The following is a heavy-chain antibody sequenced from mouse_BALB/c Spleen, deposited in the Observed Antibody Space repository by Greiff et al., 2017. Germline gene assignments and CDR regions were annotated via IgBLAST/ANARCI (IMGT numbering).Heavy chain of an antibody. D-gene: IGHD3-2*01. CDR2: IDPANGNT. V-gene: IGHV14-3*02. CDR3: ARGRQGSYWYFDV. Sequence: EVKLQESGAELVKPGASVKLSCTASGFNIKDTYMHWVKQRPEQGLEWIGRIDPANGNTKYDPKFQGKATITADTSSNTAYLQLSSLTSEDTAVYYCARGRQGSYWYFDVWGAGTTVTVSS. CDR1: GFNIKDTY. J-gene: IGHJ1*01.